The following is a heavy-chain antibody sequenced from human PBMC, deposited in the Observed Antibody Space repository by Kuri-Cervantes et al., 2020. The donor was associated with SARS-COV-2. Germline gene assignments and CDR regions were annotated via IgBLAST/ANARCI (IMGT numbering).Heavy chain of an antibody. Sequence: ETLSLTCAVSGFTFTSYAMHWVRQAPGKGLEWVSSISSSSSYIYYADSVKGRFTISRDNAKNSLYLQMNSLRAEDTAVYYCAREGMVRGATFFDYWGQGTLVTVSS. D-gene: IGHD3-10*01. CDR1: GFTFTSYA. CDR3: AREGMVRGATFFDY. V-gene: IGHV3-21*01. CDR2: ISSSSSYI. J-gene: IGHJ4*02.